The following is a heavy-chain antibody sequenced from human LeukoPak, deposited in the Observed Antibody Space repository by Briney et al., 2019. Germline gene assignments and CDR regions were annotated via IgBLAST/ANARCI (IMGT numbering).Heavy chain of an antibody. D-gene: IGHD1-26*01. V-gene: IGHV4-59*08. CDR1: GGSISTYY. CDR2: IYYSGST. Sequence: SETLSLTCTVSGGSISTYYWNWIRQSPGKGLEWIGNIYYSGSTNHNPSLKSRVTISVDTSKNQFSLKLSSVTAADTAVYYCARLEWELNFDYWGQGTLVTVSS. J-gene: IGHJ4*02. CDR3: ARLEWELNFDY.